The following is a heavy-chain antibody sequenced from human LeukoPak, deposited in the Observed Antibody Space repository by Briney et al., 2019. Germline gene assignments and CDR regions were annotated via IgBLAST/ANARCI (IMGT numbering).Heavy chain of an antibody. Sequence: EASVKVSCKASGYTFTGYYMHWVRQAPGQGLEWMGGIIPIFGTANYAQKFQGRVTITADESTSTAYMELSSLRSEDTAVYYCARDGSGAFDIWGQGTMVTVSS. D-gene: IGHD3-10*01. CDR3: ARDGSGAFDI. V-gene: IGHV1-69*13. CDR2: IIPIFGTA. J-gene: IGHJ3*02. CDR1: GYTFTGYY.